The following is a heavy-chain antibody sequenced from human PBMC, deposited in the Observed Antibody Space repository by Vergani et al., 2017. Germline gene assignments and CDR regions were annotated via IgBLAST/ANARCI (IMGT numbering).Heavy chain of an antibody. D-gene: IGHD6-13*01. J-gene: IGHJ5*02. Sequence: QITLKESGTTLVKPTQTLTLTCTFSGFSLSTSGVGVGWIRQPPGKALEGLALIYWDDDKRYSPSLKSRLTITKDTSKNQVVLTMTNMDPVDTATYYCAHRPVAAAGIVWFDPWSQGTLVTDSS. CDR1: GFSLSTSGVG. V-gene: IGHV2-5*02. CDR2: IYWDDDK. CDR3: AHRPVAAAGIVWFDP.